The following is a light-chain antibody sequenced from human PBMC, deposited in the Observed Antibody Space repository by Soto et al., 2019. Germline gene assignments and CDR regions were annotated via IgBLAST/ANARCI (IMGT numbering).Light chain of an antibody. J-gene: IGKJ2*01. Sequence: DIVLTQSPATLSLSPGERATLSCRASQSISNYLAWYQHRPGQAPRLLIYDASNRATGIPARFSGNGSGTDFNLTISSIEPEDFAVYDCQQRRNWNTFGQGTKLEIK. V-gene: IGKV3-11*01. CDR1: QSISNY. CDR2: DAS. CDR3: QQRRNWNT.